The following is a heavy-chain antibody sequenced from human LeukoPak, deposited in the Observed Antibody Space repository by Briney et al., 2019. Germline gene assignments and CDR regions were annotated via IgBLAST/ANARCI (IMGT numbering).Heavy chain of an antibody. J-gene: IGHJ5*02. Sequence: SETLSLTCTVSGGSISSSSYYWGWIRQPPGKGLEWIGSIYYSGSTYYNPSLKSRVTISVDTSKNQFSLKLSSVTAADTAVYYCAREGAFGVVNNWFDPWGQGTLVTVSS. CDR2: IYYSGST. CDR3: AREGAFGVVNNWFDP. V-gene: IGHV4-39*07. CDR1: GGSISSSSYY. D-gene: IGHD3-3*01.